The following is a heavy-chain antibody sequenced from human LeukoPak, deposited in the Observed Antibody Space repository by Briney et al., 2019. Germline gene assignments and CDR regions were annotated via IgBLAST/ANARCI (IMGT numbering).Heavy chain of an antibody. Sequence: GGSLRLSCAASGFTFSSYSMNWVRQAPGKGLEWISYITSSSAIISYADSVKGRFTISRDNAKNSLYLQMNSLRDEDTAVYYCARDQDYSFDYWARGTLVTVSS. V-gene: IGHV3-48*02. CDR3: ARDQDYSFDY. D-gene: IGHD2-15*01. CDR2: ITSSSAII. J-gene: IGHJ4*02. CDR1: GFTFSSYS.